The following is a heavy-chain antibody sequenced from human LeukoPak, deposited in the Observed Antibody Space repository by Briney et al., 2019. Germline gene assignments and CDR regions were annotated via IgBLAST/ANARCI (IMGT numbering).Heavy chain of an antibody. J-gene: IGHJ4*02. D-gene: IGHD4-23*01. CDR3: AREASVETHSGYYYDY. Sequence: PSETLSLTCTVSGDSISGYYWGWIRQPAGKGLEWIGRIYSSGSTDFNPSLKSRVTMSVDTSKSQFSLTLNSVTAADTAVYFCAREASVETHSGYYYDYWGPGAPVTVSS. V-gene: IGHV4-4*07. CDR1: GDSISGYY. CDR2: IYSSGST.